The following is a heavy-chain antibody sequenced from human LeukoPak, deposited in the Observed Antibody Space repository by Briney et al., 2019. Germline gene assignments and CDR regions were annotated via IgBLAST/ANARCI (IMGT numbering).Heavy chain of an antibody. Sequence: PGGSLRLSCAASGFTFSSYWMSWVRQAPGKGLEWVANIKQDGSEKYYVDSVKGRFTISRDNAKNSLYLQMNSLRAEDTAVYYCAREETHTSTYAFDIWGQGTMVTVSS. CDR1: GFTFSSYW. CDR3: AREETHTSTYAFDI. J-gene: IGHJ3*02. D-gene: IGHD2-2*02. V-gene: IGHV3-7*01. CDR2: IKQDGSEK.